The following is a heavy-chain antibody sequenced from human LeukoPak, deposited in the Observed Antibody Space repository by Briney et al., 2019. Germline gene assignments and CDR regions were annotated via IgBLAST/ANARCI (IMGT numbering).Heavy chain of an antibody. Sequence: SETLSLTCTVSGGSISSSSYYWGWIRQPPGKGLEWIGSIYYSGSTYYNPSLKSRVTISVDTSKNQFSLKLSSVTAADTAVYYCARLLYDYGDYGGRKPDYYFDYWGQGTLVTVSS. V-gene: IGHV4-39*01. J-gene: IGHJ4*02. D-gene: IGHD4-17*01. CDR1: GGSISSSSYY. CDR2: IYYSGST. CDR3: ARLLYDYGDYGGRKPDYYFDY.